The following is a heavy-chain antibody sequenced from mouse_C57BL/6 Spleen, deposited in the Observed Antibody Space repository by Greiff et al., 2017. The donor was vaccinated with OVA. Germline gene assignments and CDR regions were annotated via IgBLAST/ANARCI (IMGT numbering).Heavy chain of an antibody. J-gene: IGHJ3*01. CDR2: IYPSDSET. CDR1: GYTFTSYW. CDR3: ASWDYGSSSFAY. V-gene: IGHV1-61*01. Sequence: VQLQQPGAELVRPGSSVKLSCKASGYTFTSYWMDWVKQRPGQGLEWIGNIYPSDSETHYNQKFKDKATLTVDKSSSTAYMQLSSLTSEDSAVYYCASWDYGSSSFAYWGQGTLVTVSA. D-gene: IGHD1-1*01.